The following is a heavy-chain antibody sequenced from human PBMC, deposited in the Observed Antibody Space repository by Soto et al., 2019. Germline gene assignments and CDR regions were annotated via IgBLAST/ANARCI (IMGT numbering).Heavy chain of an antibody. CDR1: GYSISSGYY. Sequence: QVQLQESGPGLVKPSETLSLTCAVSGYSISSGYYWGWIRQPPGKGLEWIGSIYHSGSTYYNPSLKSRVTISVDTSKNQFSLKLSSVTAADTAVYYCARTVTYFDYWGQGTLVTVSS. V-gene: IGHV4-38-2*01. CDR2: IYHSGST. J-gene: IGHJ4*02. CDR3: ARTVTYFDY. D-gene: IGHD4-17*01.